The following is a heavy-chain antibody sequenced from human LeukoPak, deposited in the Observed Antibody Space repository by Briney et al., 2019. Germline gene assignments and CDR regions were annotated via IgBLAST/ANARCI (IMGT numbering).Heavy chain of an antibody. V-gene: IGHV3-30-3*01. CDR3: ARAPGEWAQGVCWFDP. CDR1: GFTFSSYA. Sequence: PGGSLRLSCAASGFTFSSYAMHWVRQAPGKGLEWVAVISYDGSNKYYADSVKGRFTISRDNSKNTLYLQMNSLRAEDTAVYYCARAPGEWAQGVCWFDPWGQGTLVTVSS. J-gene: IGHJ5*02. D-gene: IGHD3-16*01. CDR2: ISYDGSNK.